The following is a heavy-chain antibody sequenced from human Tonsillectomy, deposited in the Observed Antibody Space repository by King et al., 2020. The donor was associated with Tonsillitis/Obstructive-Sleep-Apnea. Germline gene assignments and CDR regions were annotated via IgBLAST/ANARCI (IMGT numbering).Heavy chain of an antibody. CDR1: GFTFSDHY. V-gene: IGHV3-72*01. CDR2: TRNKANSYTT. D-gene: IGHD2-15*01. CDR3: ATHCSGGSCYSSVFDY. Sequence: VQLVESGGGLVQPGGSLRLSCAASGFTFSDHYMDWVRQAPGKGLEWVGRTRNKANSYTTEYAASVKGRFTISRDDSKNSLYLQMNSLKTEDTAVYYCATHCSGGSCYSSVFDYWGQGTLVTVSS. J-gene: IGHJ4*02.